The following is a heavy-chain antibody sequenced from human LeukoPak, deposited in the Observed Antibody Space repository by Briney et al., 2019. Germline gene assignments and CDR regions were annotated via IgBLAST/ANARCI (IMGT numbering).Heavy chain of an antibody. D-gene: IGHD6-13*01. V-gene: IGHV3-66*01. CDR1: GFTVSSNY. CDR3: ARSALGSSWSFDY. CDR2: IYSGGST. J-gene: IGHJ4*02. Sequence: GSLRLSCAASGFTVSSNYMSWVRQAPGKGLEWVSVIYSGGSTYYADSVKGRFTISRDNSKNTLYLQMNSLRAEDTAVYYCARSALGSSWSFDYWGQGTLVTVSS.